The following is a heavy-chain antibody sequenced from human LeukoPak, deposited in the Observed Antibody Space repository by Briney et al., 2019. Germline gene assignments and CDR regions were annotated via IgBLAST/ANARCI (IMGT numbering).Heavy chain of an antibody. V-gene: IGHV1-8*02. D-gene: IGHD3-3*01. CDR3: ARSGFVRDYDFWSGYYSYWFDP. Sequence: ASVKVSCKASGYTFTGYYMHWVRPAPGQGLEWMGWMNPNSGNTGYAQKFQGRVTMTRNTSISTAYMELSSLRSEDTAVYYCARSGFVRDYDFWSGYYSYWFDPWGQGTLVTVSS. J-gene: IGHJ5*02. CDR1: GYTFTGYY. CDR2: MNPNSGNT.